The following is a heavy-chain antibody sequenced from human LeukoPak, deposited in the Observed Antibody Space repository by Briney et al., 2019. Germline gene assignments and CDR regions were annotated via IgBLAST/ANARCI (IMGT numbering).Heavy chain of an antibody. CDR1: GFTFSGSA. CDR2: IRSKANSYAT. J-gene: IGHJ4*02. CDR3: TRQDGVFQFDY. V-gene: IGHV3-73*01. D-gene: IGHD3-16*01. Sequence: GGSLKLSCAASGFTFSGSATHWVRQASGKGLEWVGRIRSKANSYATAYAASVKGRFTISRDDSKNTAYLQMNSLKTEDTAVYYCTRQDGVFQFDYWGQGTLVTVSS.